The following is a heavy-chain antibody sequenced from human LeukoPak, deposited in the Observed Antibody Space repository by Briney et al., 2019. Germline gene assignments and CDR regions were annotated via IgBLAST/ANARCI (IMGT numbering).Heavy chain of an antibody. Sequence: PGGSLRLSCAASGFIFNNYGMHWVRQAPGKGLEWVALVSYDESNKYYADSVKGRFTISRDNSKNTLYLQMNSLRPEDTAAYYCARDLCGGDCYPGGYFDYWGQGTLVTVSS. D-gene: IGHD2-21*02. CDR3: ARDLCGGDCYPGGYFDY. CDR1: GFIFNNYG. J-gene: IGHJ4*02. CDR2: VSYDESNK. V-gene: IGHV3-30*03.